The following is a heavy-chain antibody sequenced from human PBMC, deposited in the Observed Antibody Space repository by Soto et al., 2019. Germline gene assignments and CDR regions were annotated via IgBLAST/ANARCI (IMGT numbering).Heavy chain of an antibody. Sequence: GASVKVSCKVSGYTLTELSMHWVRQAPGKGLEWMGGFDPGDGETIYAQKFQGRVTMTEDTSTDTAYMELSSLRSEDTAVYYCATLVQLLYPPYYYYGMDVWGQGTTVTVSS. V-gene: IGHV1-24*01. CDR1: GYTLTELS. J-gene: IGHJ6*02. CDR3: ATLVQLLYPPYYYYGMDV. D-gene: IGHD2-2*02. CDR2: FDPGDGET.